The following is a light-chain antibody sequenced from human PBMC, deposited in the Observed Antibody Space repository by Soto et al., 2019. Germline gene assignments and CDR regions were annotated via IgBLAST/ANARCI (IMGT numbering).Light chain of an antibody. CDR2: AAS. V-gene: IGKV1-39*01. CDR1: QSISSY. CDR3: QQSYSTPSS. Sequence: DIQMTQSPSSLSASVGDRVTITCRASQSISSYLNWYQQKPGKAPKRLIYAASSLQSGVPSRFSGSGSGTDFTLTISSLQHEDFATYYCQQSYSTPSSFGPGTKVDIK. J-gene: IGKJ3*01.